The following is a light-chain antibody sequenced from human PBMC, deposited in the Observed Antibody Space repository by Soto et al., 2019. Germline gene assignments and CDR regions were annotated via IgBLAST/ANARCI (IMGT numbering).Light chain of an antibody. CDR1: QGISNY. J-gene: IGKJ1*01. CDR3: QKYNSAPRT. Sequence: DIQMTQSPSSLSASVGDRVTITCRASQGISNYLAWYQQKPGKVPKLLFYAASTLQSGVPSRFSDSGSGTEFTLTISSLQPEDVATYYGQKYNSAPRTCGQGTKAEIK. CDR2: AAS. V-gene: IGKV1-27*01.